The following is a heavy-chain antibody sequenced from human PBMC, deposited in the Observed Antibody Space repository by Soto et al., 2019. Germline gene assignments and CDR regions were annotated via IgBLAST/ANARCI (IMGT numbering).Heavy chain of an antibody. CDR1: GFTFSSYA. V-gene: IGHV3-23*01. D-gene: IGHD3-10*01. CDR3: AKAYYYGSGIYYFSEAYYYYYYMDV. J-gene: IGHJ6*03. CDR2: ISGSGGST. Sequence: EVQLLESGGGLVQPGGSLRLSCAASGFTFSSYAMSWVRQAPGKGLEWVSAISGSGGSTYYADSVKGRFTISRDNSKTTLYLQMNSLRAEDTAVYYCAKAYYYGSGIYYFSEAYYYYYYMDVWGKGTTVTVSS.